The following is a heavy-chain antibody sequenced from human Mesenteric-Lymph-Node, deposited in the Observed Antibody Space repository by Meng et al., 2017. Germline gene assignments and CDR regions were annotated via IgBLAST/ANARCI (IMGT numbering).Heavy chain of an antibody. D-gene: IGHD1-7*01. CDR2: ISARNGNT. CDR1: GYTFTSYG. CDR3: ARDKAELELLPDYYYGMDV. Sequence: ASVKVSCKASGYTFTSYGISWVRQAPGQGLEWMGWISARNGNTKYAQQIQGRVTMTTDTSTSTAYMELRRLKYDDTAVYYCARDKAELELLPDYYYGMDVWGQGTTVTVSS. V-gene: IGHV1-18*01. J-gene: IGHJ6*02.